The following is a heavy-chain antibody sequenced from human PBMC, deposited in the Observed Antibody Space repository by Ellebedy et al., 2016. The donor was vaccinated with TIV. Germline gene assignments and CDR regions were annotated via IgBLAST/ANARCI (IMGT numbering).Heavy chain of an antibody. D-gene: IGHD1-1*01. CDR1: GGSFSGYY. CDR3: ARWNEGFDY. Sequence: MPSETLSLTCTVSGGSFSGYYWSWIRQPPGKGLEWIGYIYYSGITDYNPSLRSRVIISVDTSKNQLSLKLSSVTAADAAMYYCARWNEGFDYWGQGTLVTVSS. V-gene: IGHV4-59*08. CDR2: IYYSGIT. J-gene: IGHJ4*02.